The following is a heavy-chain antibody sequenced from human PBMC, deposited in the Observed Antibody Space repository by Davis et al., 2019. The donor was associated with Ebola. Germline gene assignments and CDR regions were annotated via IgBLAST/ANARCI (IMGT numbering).Heavy chain of an antibody. D-gene: IGHD5-24*01. CDR1: GDSIANSIYY. CDR3: AKRDPRTYNNDLGDDF. Sequence: SETLSLTCTVSGDSIANSIYYWAWIRQPPGKGLEWIGSIYYTGFVYYKPSLRSRVTISVDTATNQFSLEVNSVTAADTAVYFCAKRDPRTYNNDLGDDFWGPGTLVTVSS. V-gene: IGHV4-39*01. CDR2: IYYTGFV. J-gene: IGHJ4*02.